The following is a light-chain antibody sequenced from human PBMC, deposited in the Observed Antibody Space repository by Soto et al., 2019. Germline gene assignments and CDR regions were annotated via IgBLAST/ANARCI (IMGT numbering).Light chain of an antibody. CDR2: EVS. CDR3: ISYTGSSKSYV. J-gene: IGLJ1*01. CDR1: SSDVGSYDH. V-gene: IGLV2-14*01. Sequence: QSVLTQPASVSGSPGQSITISCSGTSSDVGSYDHVAWYQQFPGKTHKLMIYEVSNRPSGVSSRFSGSKSGNTASLTISGLQAEDEADYYCISYTGSSKSYVFGSGTKVTVL.